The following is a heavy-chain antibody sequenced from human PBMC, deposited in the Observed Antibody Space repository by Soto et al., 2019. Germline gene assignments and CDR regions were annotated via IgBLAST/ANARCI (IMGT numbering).Heavy chain of an antibody. CDR1: GFTFSSYA. D-gene: IGHD3-9*01. V-gene: IGHV3-23*01. CDR2: ISGSGGST. Sequence: EVQLLESGGGLVQPGGSLRLSCAASGFTFSSYAMSWVRQAPGKGLEWVSAISGSGGSTYYADSVKGRFTISRDNSKNTLYLQMNSLRAEDTAVYYCAKFFDRYFDWLPLQDAFDIWGKGTMGTVSS. CDR3: AKFFDRYFDWLPLQDAFDI. J-gene: IGHJ3*02.